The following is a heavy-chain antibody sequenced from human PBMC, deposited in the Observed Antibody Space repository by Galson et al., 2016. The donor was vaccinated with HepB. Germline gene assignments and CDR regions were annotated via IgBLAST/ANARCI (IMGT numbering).Heavy chain of an antibody. CDR3: ARARGFYDSFSV. D-gene: IGHD3-9*01. CDR2: ISGSDGNT. J-gene: IGHJ3*01. Sequence: FSDYAMAWVRQAPGKGLEWLSTISGSDGNTWLSDSVKGRLTVSRGNSGNTLYLEINRLRAEDTALYYCARARGFYDSFSVWGQGAMVTVSS. CDR1: FSDYA. V-gene: IGHV3-23*01.